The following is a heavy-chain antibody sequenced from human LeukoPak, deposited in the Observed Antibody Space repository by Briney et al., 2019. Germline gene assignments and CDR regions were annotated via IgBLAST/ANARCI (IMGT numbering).Heavy chain of an antibody. D-gene: IGHD2-15*01. V-gene: IGHV3-33*01. CDR2: LWYDGSNT. Sequence: GGSLRLSSAASGFTFSSYVMHWVRQAPGKGLEWVAVLWYDGSNTYYADSVKGRFTISRDNSKNTLYLQMHSLRAEDTAVYYCAREDCSGGSCYEAPFDYWGQGTLVTVSS. CDR3: AREDCSGGSCYEAPFDY. J-gene: IGHJ4*02. CDR1: GFTFSSYV.